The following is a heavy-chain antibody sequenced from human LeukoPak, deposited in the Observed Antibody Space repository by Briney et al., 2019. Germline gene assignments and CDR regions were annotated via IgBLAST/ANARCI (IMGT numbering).Heavy chain of an antibody. CDR2: ISAYNGNT. CDR3: ARDAPFYSRSWYARPGY. J-gene: IGHJ4*02. V-gene: IGHV1-18*01. CDR1: GYTFTSYG. D-gene: IGHD6-13*01. Sequence: GASVKVSCKASGYTFTSYGISWVRQAPGQGLEWMGWISAYNGNTNYAQKLQGRVTMTTDTSTSTAYMELRSLRSDDTAVYYCARDAPFYSRSWYARPGYWGQGPLVTVSS.